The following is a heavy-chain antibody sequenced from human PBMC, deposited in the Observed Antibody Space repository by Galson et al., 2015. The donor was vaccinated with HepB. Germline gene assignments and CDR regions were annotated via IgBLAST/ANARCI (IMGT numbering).Heavy chain of an antibody. CDR3: AREGFWSGYPNSYYYYGMDV. V-gene: IGHV3-7*03. J-gene: IGHJ6*02. Sequence: SLRLSCAASGFTFSSYWMSWVRQAPGKGLEWVANIKQDGSEKYYVDSVKGRFTISRDNAKNSLYLQMNSLRAEDTAVYYCAREGFWSGYPNSYYYYGMDVWGQGTTVTVSS. D-gene: IGHD3-3*01. CDR2: IKQDGSEK. CDR1: GFTFSSYW.